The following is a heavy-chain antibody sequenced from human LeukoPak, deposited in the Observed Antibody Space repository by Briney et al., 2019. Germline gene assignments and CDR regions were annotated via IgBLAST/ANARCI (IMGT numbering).Heavy chain of an antibody. Sequence: KPSEALSLTCTVSGASISPYYRSWIRQPPGKGLEWIGYIYYSGSTNYNPSLKSRVTISVDTSKNQFSLKLSSVTAADTAVYYCARGGGDGYPCFDYWGQGTLVTVSS. CDR3: ARGGGDGYPCFDY. CDR1: GASISPYY. J-gene: IGHJ4*02. CDR2: IYYSGST. D-gene: IGHD5-12*01. V-gene: IGHV4-59*01.